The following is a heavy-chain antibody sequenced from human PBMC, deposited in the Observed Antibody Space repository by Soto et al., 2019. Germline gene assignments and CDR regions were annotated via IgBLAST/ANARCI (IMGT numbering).Heavy chain of an antibody. J-gene: IGHJ4*02. V-gene: IGHV3-30*18. Sequence: QVQLVESGGGAVQPGRSLRLSCAASGFTFRSYGMHWVRQAPGKGLEWVAVISHDGNYKYYVDSVKGRFTISRDNSKNTLYLHMSSLRAEDAAVYYCAKDFGPPSGTHLVLNWGQGTLVTVSS. CDR1: GFTFRSYG. CDR3: AKDFGPPSGTHLVLN. D-gene: IGHD1-26*01. CDR2: ISHDGNYK.